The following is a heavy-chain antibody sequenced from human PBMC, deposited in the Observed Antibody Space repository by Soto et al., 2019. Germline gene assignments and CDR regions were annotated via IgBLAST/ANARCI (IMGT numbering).Heavy chain of an antibody. Sequence: SETLSLTCSVSGGSISGSYWSWIRQSPGKGPEWLGYVYYTGSTNYSPSLRSRVSISVDTSKNEFSLRLSSVTAADTAVYFCARSVAVPGAHIDYWGQGTQVTVPQ. D-gene: IGHD6-19*01. J-gene: IGHJ4*02. CDR3: ARSVAVPGAHIDY. CDR2: VYYTGST. V-gene: IGHV4-59*01. CDR1: GGSISGSY.